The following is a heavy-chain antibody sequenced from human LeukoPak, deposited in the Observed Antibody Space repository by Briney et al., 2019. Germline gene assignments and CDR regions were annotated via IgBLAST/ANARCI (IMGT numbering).Heavy chain of an antibody. CDR3: ARGFPFDYGSFWFDP. Sequence: SETLSLTCTVSGGSITNYFWSWIRQPPGKGVEWVGEINHSGSTNYNPSLKSRVTISVDTSKNQFSLKLSSVTAADTAVYYCARGFPFDYGSFWFDPWGQGTLVTVSS. D-gene: IGHD4-17*01. CDR1: GGSITNYF. CDR2: INHSGST. V-gene: IGHV4-34*01. J-gene: IGHJ5*02.